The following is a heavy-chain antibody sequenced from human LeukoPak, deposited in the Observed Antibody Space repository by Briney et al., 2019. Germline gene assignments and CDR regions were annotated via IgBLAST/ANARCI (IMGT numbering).Heavy chain of an antibody. D-gene: IGHD6-13*01. CDR2: IWYDGSNK. Sequence: GGSLRLSCAASGLTFRNYGMHWVRRAAGKGLERVAVIWYDGSNKYYADSVRGRFTVSRENSKNTVYLQMNSLRAEDTAVYYCATDRSSYSDYWGQGTLVTVTS. CDR1: GLTFRNYG. CDR3: ATDRSSYSDY. V-gene: IGHV3-33*01. J-gene: IGHJ4*02.